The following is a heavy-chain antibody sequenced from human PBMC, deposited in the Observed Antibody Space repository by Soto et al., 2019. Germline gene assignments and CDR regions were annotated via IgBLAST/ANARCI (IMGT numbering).Heavy chain of an antibody. CDR2: IKQDGSEK. V-gene: IGHV3-7*01. CDR1: GFTFSSYW. Sequence: GGSLRLSCAASGFTFSSYWMSWVRQAPGKGLEWVANIKQDGSEKYYVDSVKGRFTISRDNAKNSLYLQMNSLRAEDTAVYYCARVGIMITFGGRADAFDIWGQGTMVTVSS. CDR3: ARVGIMITFGGRADAFDI. D-gene: IGHD3-16*01. J-gene: IGHJ3*02.